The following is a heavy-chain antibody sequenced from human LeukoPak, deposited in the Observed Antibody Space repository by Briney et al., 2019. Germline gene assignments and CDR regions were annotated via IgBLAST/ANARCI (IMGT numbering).Heavy chain of an antibody. Sequence: GESLKISCKGSGYSFTSYWIGWVRQMPGKGLEWMGIIYPGDSDTRYSPSFQGQVTISADKSISTAYLQWSSLKASDTAMYYCARGNKWLARGDAFDIWGQGTMVTVSS. V-gene: IGHV5-51*01. D-gene: IGHD6-19*01. CDR1: GYSFTSYW. J-gene: IGHJ3*02. CDR3: ARGNKWLARGDAFDI. CDR2: IYPGDSDT.